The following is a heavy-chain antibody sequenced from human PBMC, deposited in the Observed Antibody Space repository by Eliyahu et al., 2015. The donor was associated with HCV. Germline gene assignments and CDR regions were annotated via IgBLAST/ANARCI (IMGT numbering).Heavy chain of an antibody. CDR1: XGTFSSYA. Sequence: QAQLVQSGAEVKKPGSSVKVSCXASXGTFSSYAISWVRQAPGQGLEWMGRXIPILGIANYAQKFQGRVTITADKSTSTAYMELSSLRSEDTAVYYCARFNCSGGSCYAVGWFDPWGQGTLVTVSS. CDR3: ARFNCSGGSCYAVGWFDP. D-gene: IGHD2-15*01. CDR2: XIPILGIA. J-gene: IGHJ5*02. V-gene: IGHV1-69*04.